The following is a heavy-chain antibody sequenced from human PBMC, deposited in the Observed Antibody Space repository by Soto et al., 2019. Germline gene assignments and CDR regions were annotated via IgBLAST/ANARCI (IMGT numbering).Heavy chain of an antibody. CDR1: GDSVSSNSAA. Sequence: PSQTLSLTCXISGDSVSSNSAAWNWIRQSPSRGLEWLGRTYYRSKWYNDYAVSVKSRITINPDTSKNQFSLQLNSVTPEDTAVYYCARDRHLYDYYYYYGMDVWGQGTTVTVSS. CDR3: ARDRHLYDYYYYYGMDV. D-gene: IGHD3-16*01. J-gene: IGHJ6*02. CDR2: TYYRSKWYN. V-gene: IGHV6-1*01.